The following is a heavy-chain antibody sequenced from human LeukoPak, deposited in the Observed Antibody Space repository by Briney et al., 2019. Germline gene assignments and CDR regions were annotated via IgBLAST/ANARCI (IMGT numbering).Heavy chain of an antibody. D-gene: IGHD3-10*01. CDR3: AIEGDNDW. CDR1: GYTFTGYY. J-gene: IGHJ4*02. V-gene: IGHV1-2*02. CDR2: INPNSGGT. Sequence: GASVMVSCKASGYTFTGYYMHWVRQAPGQGLEWMGWINPNSGGTNYAQKFQGRVTITADESTSTAYMELSSLRSEDTAVYYCAIEGDNDWWGQGTLVTVSS.